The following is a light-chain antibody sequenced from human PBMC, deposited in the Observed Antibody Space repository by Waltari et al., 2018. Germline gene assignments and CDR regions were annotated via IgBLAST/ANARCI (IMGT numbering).Light chain of an antibody. CDR2: EDS. Sequence: SYELTQPPSVSVSPGQTARIICSGDVLPRKYAYWYQQKSGQAPVPVIIEDSKRPSGIPERFSGSSSGTVATLTISGAQVEDEGVFYCYSTDSSGNHRGVFGGGTTLTVL. CDR1: VLPRKY. CDR3: YSTDSSGNHRGV. J-gene: IGLJ3*02. V-gene: IGLV3-10*01.